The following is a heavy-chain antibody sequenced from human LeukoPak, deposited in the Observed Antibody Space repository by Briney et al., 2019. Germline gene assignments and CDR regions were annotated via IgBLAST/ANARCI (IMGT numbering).Heavy chain of an antibody. J-gene: IGHJ4*01. CDR3: AGDLHQRGSLDY. CDR1: GFTFSSYA. Sequence: PGGSLRLSCAASGFTFSSYAMHWVRQAPGKGLEWVAVISYDGSNKYYADSVKGRFTISRDNSKNTLYLQMNSLRAEDTAVYYCAGDLHQRGSLDYWGXXTLVTVSS. D-gene: IGHD3-10*01. CDR2: ISYDGSNK. V-gene: IGHV3-30-3*01.